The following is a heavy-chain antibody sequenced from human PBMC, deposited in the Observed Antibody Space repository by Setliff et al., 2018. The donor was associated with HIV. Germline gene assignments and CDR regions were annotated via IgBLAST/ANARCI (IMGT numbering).Heavy chain of an antibody. CDR1: GYAFTNYY. J-gene: IGHJ5*02. Sequence: ASVKVSCKASGYAFTNYYLHWVRQAPGQGLEWMGWINPNSGGTNYAQKFQGRVTMTRDTSISTAHMELSRLRYDDTAIYYCARDPFLWEVTPPWGQGTLVTVSS. V-gene: IGHV1-2*02. D-gene: IGHD3-10*01. CDR2: INPNSGGT. CDR3: ARDPFLWEVTPP.